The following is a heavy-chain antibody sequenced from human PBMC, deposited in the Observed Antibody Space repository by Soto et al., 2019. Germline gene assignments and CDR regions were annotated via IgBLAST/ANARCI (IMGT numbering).Heavy chain of an antibody. D-gene: IGHD2-15*01. Sequence: QVQLQESGPGLVKPSETLSLTCTVSGGSISSYYWSWIRQPPGKGLEWIGYIYYSGSTNYNPSLTCRVTISVDTSKHQFSQKLSSVTAADTAVYYCARSYRRYCSGGSCYSYYYYYMDVWGKGTTVTVSS. V-gene: IGHV4-59*01. CDR3: ARSYRRYCSGGSCYSYYYYYMDV. CDR1: GGSISSYY. J-gene: IGHJ6*03. CDR2: IYYSGST.